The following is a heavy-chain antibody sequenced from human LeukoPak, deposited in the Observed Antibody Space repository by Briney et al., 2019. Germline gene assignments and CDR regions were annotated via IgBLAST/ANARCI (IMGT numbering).Heavy chain of an antibody. CDR1: GFIFSNYG. V-gene: IGHV3-33*01. CDR2: IWFDGSDN. J-gene: IGHJ4*02. CDR3: ARVGGYCFTSTCHPIDY. D-gene: IGHD2-15*01. Sequence: GGSLRLSCAASGFIFSNYGMHWVRQAPGKGLEWVAIIWFDGSDNYYADSVKGRFTISRDNYKNTLYLQMNSLRAEDTAVYYGARVGGYCFTSTCHPIDYWGQGTLGTVS.